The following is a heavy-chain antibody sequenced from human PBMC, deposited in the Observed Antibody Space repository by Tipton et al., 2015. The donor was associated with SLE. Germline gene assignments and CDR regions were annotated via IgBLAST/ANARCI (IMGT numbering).Heavy chain of an antibody. J-gene: IGHJ5*02. V-gene: IGHV4-39*07. CDR1: SGSVSSSSDY. CDR3: ARPLGYCSSTTWYAGTNWFHP. D-gene: IGHD2-2*01. CDR2: TYFSGRRT. Sequence: LRLSCTVSSGSVSSSSDYWGWIRQPPGKGLVWIANTYFSGRRTYYNPSLNSRVTISVDTSKNQFSLNLSSVTAADTAVYYCARPLGYCSSTTWYAGTNWFHPWGQRSLVTVCS.